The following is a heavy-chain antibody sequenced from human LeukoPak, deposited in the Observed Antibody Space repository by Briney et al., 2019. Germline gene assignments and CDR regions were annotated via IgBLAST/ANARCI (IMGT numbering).Heavy chain of an antibody. Sequence: SETLSLTCTVSGGSISSYYWSWIRQPAGKGLEWIGRIYTSGSTNYNPSLKSRVTMSVDTSKNQFSLKLSSVTAADTAVYYCARVHGRVVAARGYYYYMDAWGKGTTVTVSS. D-gene: IGHD2-15*01. V-gene: IGHV4-4*07. CDR1: GGSISSYY. CDR2: IYTSGST. CDR3: ARVHGRVVAARGYYYYMDA. J-gene: IGHJ6*03.